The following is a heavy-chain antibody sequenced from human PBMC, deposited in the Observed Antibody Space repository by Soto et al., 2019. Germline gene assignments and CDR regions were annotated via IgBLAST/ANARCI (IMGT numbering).Heavy chain of an antibody. D-gene: IGHD3-10*01. Sequence: SATLSLTCAVSGGSISSSNWWSWVRQPPGKGLEWIGEIYHSGSTNYNPSLKSRVTISVDTSKNQFSLKLSSVTAADTAVYYCARDVSGYYGSGSIYYYMDVWGKGTTVTVSS. CDR3: ARDVSGYYGSGSIYYYMDV. V-gene: IGHV4-4*02. J-gene: IGHJ6*03. CDR1: GGSISSSNW. CDR2: IYHSGST.